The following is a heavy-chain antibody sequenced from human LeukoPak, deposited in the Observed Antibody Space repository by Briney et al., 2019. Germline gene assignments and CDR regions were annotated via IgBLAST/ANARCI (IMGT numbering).Heavy chain of an antibody. Sequence: PGGSLRLSCAASGFTFSSYAMSWVRQAPGKGLEWVSAISGSGGSTYYADSVKGRFTIPRDNSKNTLYLQMNSLRAEDTAVYYCAKVLGVAVAGTVDYWGQGTLVTVSS. CDR2: ISGSGGST. J-gene: IGHJ4*02. V-gene: IGHV3-23*01. D-gene: IGHD6-19*01. CDR3: AKVLGVAVAGTVDY. CDR1: GFTFSSYA.